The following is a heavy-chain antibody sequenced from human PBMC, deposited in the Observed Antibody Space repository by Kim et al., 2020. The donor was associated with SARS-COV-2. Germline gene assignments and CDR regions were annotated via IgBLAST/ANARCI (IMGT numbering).Heavy chain of an antibody. D-gene: IGHD3-10*01. CDR1: GGSISSSSYY. CDR3: AIWFGELWGEFDY. CDR2: IYYSGST. V-gene: IGHV4-39*01. Sequence: SETLSLTCTVSGGSISSSSYYWGWIRQPPGKGLEWIGSIYYSGSTYYNPSLKSRVTISVDTSKNQFSLKLSSVTAADTAVYYCAIWFGELWGEFDYWGQGTLVTVSS. J-gene: IGHJ4*02.